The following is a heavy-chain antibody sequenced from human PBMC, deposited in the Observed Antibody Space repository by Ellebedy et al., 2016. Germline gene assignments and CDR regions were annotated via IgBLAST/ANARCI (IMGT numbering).Heavy chain of an antibody. CDR1: ELNFGNYF. D-gene: IGHD4-17*01. CDR2: ISGGGDTT. CDR3: YYGHYSGS. Sequence: GESLKISXTASELNFGNYFMSWVRQAPGGGLEWISTISGGGDTTVSADSVKGRFTISRDNSRNTLYLQMNSLRAEDTAVYYCYYGHYSGSWGQGTLVTVSS. V-gene: IGHV3-23*01. J-gene: IGHJ4*02.